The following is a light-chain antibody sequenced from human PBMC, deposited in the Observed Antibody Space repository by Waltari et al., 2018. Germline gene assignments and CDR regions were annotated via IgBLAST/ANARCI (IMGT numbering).Light chain of an antibody. CDR2: WAS. CDR3: HQYYIPPLT. Sequence: DIVMTQSPDSLAVSLGERATVNCKSSQSLLRSADNKNYLAWYQQKPGQPPKLLIYWASTRESGVPDRFSGSGSGTDFTLTISSLQAEDVAVYYCHQYYIPPLTFGQGTRLEIK. J-gene: IGKJ5*01. CDR1: QSLLRSADNKNY. V-gene: IGKV4-1*01.